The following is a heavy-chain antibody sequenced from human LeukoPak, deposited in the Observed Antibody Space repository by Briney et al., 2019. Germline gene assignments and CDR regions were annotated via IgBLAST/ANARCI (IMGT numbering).Heavy chain of an antibody. CDR1: GGSISSHY. D-gene: IGHD5-12*01. CDR2: IYYSGST. J-gene: IGHJ6*03. CDR3: AREVATPTTDYYYYYMDV. V-gene: IGHV4-59*11. Sequence: SETLSLTCTVSGGSISSHYWSWIRQPPGKGLEWIGYIYYSGSTNYNPSLKSRVTISVDTSKNQFSLKLSSVTAEDTAVYYCAREVATPTTDYYYYYMDVWGKGTTATVSS.